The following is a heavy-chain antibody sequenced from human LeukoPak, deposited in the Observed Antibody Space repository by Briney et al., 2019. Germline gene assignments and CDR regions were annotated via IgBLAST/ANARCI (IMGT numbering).Heavy chain of an antibody. D-gene: IGHD3-22*01. CDR1: GFTFGTYG. CDR3: ARGSTYYDSSGQVPFDY. CDR2: ISSSSSTI. Sequence: GGSLRLSCAASGFTFGTYGMNWVRQAPGKGLEWVSYISSSSSTIYYADSVKGRFTISRDNAKNSLYLQMNSLRAEDTAVYYCARGSTYYDSSGQVPFDYWGQGTLVTVSS. J-gene: IGHJ4*02. V-gene: IGHV3-48*01.